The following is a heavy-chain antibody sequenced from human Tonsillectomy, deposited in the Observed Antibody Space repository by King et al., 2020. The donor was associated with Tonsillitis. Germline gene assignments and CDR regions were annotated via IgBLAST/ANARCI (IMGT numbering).Heavy chain of an antibody. D-gene: IGHD3-10*01. CDR1: GFTFSSYG. J-gene: IGHJ3*02. Sequence: LQLVQSGGGVVQPGRSLRLSCAASGFTFSSYGMHWVRQAPGKGLEWVAVISYDGSNKYYADSVKGRFTISRDNSKNTLYLQMNSLRAEDTAVYYCAKDPGRFGDQSGFDIWGQGTMVTVSS. CDR3: AKDPGRFGDQSGFDI. CDR2: ISYDGSNK. V-gene: IGHV3-30*18.